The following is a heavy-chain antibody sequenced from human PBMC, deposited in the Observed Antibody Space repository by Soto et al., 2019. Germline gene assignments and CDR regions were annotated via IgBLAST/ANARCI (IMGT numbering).Heavy chain of an antibody. CDR2: ITGSSSDT. CDR3: AKPRDSSGAYIPYDF. D-gene: IGHD3-22*01. Sequence: DVQLLESGGGLVQPGGSLRLSCEASRFSFSTYPMSWVRQAPGKGLEWVSAITGSSSDTNYADSVKGRFTISRDNSKNTLYLQMNGLRADDTAIYYCAKPRDSSGAYIPYDFWGQATLVTVSS. V-gene: IGHV3-23*01. CDR1: RFSFSTYP. J-gene: IGHJ4*02.